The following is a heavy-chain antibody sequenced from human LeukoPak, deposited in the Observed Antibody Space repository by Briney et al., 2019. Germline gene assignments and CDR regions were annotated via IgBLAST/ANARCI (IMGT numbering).Heavy chain of an antibody. J-gene: IGHJ4*02. D-gene: IGHD2-2*01. CDR2: IIPIFCTA. Sequence: SVKVSCKASGGTFSSYAISWVRQAPGQGLEWMGGIIPIFCTANYAQKFQGRVKITTDESTSTAYMELSSLGSEDTAVYYCARGKDIVVLPAATPFDYWGQGTLVTVSS. V-gene: IGHV1-69*05. CDR1: GGTFSSYA. CDR3: ARGKDIVVLPAATPFDY.